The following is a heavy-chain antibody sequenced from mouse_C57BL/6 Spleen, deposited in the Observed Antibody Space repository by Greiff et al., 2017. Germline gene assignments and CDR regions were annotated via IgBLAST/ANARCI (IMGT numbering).Heavy chain of an antibody. D-gene: IGHD1-1*01. J-gene: IGHJ4*01. Sequence: QVQLQQSGAELVKPGASVKISCKASGYAFSSYWMNWVKQRPGKGLEWIGQFYPGDGDTNYNGKFKGKATLTADKSSSTAYMQLSSLTSEDSAVYYCARDYGSSYVGYYAMDYWGQGTSVTVSS. CDR1: GYAFSSYW. CDR3: ARDYGSSYVGYYAMDY. V-gene: IGHV1-80*01. CDR2: FYPGDGDT.